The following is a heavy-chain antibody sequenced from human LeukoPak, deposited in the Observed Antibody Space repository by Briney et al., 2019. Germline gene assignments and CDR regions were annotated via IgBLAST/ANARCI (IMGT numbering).Heavy chain of an antibody. J-gene: IGHJ4*02. CDR2: IYPGDSDT. Sequence: GESLKISCKGSGYSFTNYWIAWVRQMPGKGLEWMGIIYPGDSDTRYSPSFQGQVTISADKSISTAYLQWSSLKASDTAMYYCARRSDYYDSSGYYYPFDYWGQGTLVTVSS. D-gene: IGHD3-22*01. V-gene: IGHV5-51*01. CDR1: GYSFTNYW. CDR3: ARRSDYYDSSGYYYPFDY.